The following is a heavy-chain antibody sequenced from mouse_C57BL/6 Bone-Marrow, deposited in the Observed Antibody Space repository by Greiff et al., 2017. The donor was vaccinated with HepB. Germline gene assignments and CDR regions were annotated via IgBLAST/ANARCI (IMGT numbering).Heavy chain of an antibody. V-gene: IGHV1-69*01. CDR2: IDPSDSYT. J-gene: IGHJ4*01. D-gene: IGHD2-1*01. CDR3: ARGGNYGAMDD. Sequence: VQLQQSGAELVMPGASVKLSCKASGYTFTSYWMHWVKQRPGQGLEWIGEIDPSDSYTNYNQKFKGKSTLTVDKSSSTAYMQLSSLTSEDSAVYYCARGGNYGAMDDWGQGTSVTVSS. CDR1: GYTFTSYW.